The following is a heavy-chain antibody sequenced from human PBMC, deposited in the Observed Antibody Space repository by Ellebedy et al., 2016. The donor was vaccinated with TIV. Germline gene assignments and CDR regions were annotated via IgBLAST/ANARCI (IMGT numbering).Heavy chain of an antibody. V-gene: IGHV5-51*01. D-gene: IGHD1-26*01. CDR3: ARHSHYLFYFNGMDV. CDR2: IYPGDSDT. CDR1: GYSFTTYW. J-gene: IGHJ6*02. Sequence: PGGSLRLSWKGSGYSFTTYWIGCVRQMPGQGLEWMGIIYPGDSDTKYSPSFQGQVIISADKSISTAYLQWSSLEASDTATYYCARHSHYLFYFNGMDVWGQGTTVTVSS.